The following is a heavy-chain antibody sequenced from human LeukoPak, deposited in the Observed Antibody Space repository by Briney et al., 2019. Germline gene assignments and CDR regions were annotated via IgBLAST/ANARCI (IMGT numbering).Heavy chain of an antibody. CDR1: GGSISSYY. CDR2: IYTSGST. CDR3: ARDLSYYYDSSGYHDAFDI. V-gene: IGHV4-4*07. Sequence: TPSETLSLTCTVSGGSISSYYWSWIRQPAGKGLEWIGRIYTSGSTNYNPSLKSRVTMSVDTSKNQFSLKLSSVTAADTAVYYCARDLSYYYDSSGYHDAFDIWGQGTMVTVSS. D-gene: IGHD3-22*01. J-gene: IGHJ3*02.